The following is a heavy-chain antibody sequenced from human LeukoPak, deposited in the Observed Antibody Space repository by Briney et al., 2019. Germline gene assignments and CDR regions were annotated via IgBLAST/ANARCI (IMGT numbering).Heavy chain of an antibody. D-gene: IGHD5-18*01. J-gene: IGHJ4*02. Sequence: ASVKVSCKASGYTFTSYGISWVRQAPGQGLGWMGWISAYNGNTNYAQKLQGRVTMTTDTTTSTAYMELRSLRSDDTAVYYCAKDAYSGFSSSYNMDSWGQGTLVTVSS. CDR2: ISAYNGNT. CDR3: AKDAYSGFSSSYNMDS. V-gene: IGHV1-18*01. CDR1: GYTFTSYG.